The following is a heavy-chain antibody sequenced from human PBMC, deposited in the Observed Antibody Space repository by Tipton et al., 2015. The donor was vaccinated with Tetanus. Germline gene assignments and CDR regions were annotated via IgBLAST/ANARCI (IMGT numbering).Heavy chain of an antibody. D-gene: IGHD3-16*01. CDR1: GGSLSGFY. V-gene: IGHV4-34*01. CDR2: INQSGST. J-gene: IGHJ4*02. Sequence: TLSLTCAVSGGSLSGFYWGWIRQPPGKGLEWIGEINQSGSTNDNPSLKSRVTISVDTSKNQFSLKLSSVIAADTAVYYCARDSRVLGPWFYWGQGTLVTVSS. CDR3: ARDSRVLGPWFY.